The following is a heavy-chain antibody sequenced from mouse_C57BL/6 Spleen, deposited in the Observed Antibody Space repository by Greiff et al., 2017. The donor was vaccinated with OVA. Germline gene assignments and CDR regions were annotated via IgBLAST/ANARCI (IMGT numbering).Heavy chain of an antibody. Sequence: QVQLQQPGAELVKPGASVKLSCKASGYTFTSYWMQWVKQRPGQGLEWIGEIDPSDSYTNYNQKFKGKATLTVDTSSSTAYMQLSSLTSEDSAVNYCARDYGGNAMDYWGQGTSVTVSS. CDR2: IDPSDSYT. CDR1: GYTFTSYW. J-gene: IGHJ4*01. V-gene: IGHV1-50*01. CDR3: ARDYGGNAMDY. D-gene: IGHD1-1*01.